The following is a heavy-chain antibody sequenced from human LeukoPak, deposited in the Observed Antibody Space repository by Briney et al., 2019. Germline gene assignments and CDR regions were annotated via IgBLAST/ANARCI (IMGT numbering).Heavy chain of an antibody. V-gene: IGHV3-21*01. D-gene: IGHD6-13*01. Sequence: GGALRLSCAASGFSFSSYSMNWVGQAPGKGREGVSSISSSSSYIYYADSVKGRFTISRDNAKNSLYLQMNSLRAEDPAVYYCARGGPIAAAGIGDAFDIWGQGTMVTVSS. J-gene: IGHJ3*02. CDR2: ISSSSSYI. CDR1: GFSFSSYS. CDR3: ARGGPIAAAGIGDAFDI.